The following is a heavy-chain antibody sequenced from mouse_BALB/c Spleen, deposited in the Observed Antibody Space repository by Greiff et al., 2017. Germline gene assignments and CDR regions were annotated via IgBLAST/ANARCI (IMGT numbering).Heavy chain of an antibody. V-gene: IGHV5-17*02. J-gene: IGHJ2*01. CDR3: ARSPFSYYFDY. CDR1: GFTFSSFG. Sequence: EVQVVESGGGLVQPGGSRKLSCAASGFTFSSFGMHWVRQAPEKGLEWVAYISSGSSTIYYADTVKGRFTISRDNPKNTLFLQMISLRSEDTAMYYCARSPFSYYFDYWGQGTTLTVSS. CDR2: ISSGSSTI.